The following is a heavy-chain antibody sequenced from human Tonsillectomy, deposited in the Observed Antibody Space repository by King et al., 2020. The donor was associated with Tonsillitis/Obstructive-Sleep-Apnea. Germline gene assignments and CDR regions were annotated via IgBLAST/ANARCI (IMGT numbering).Heavy chain of an antibody. CDR3: AWAYYDFWSGYVNAFDI. Sequence: VQLVESGAEVRKPGESLKISCKGSGYSFANYWIGWVRQMPGKGLEWMGIIFPGDPESRYSPSFQGQITISAAKSISTANLQWSSLKASDTALYYCAWAYYDFWSGYVNAFDIWGQGTMVTVSS. J-gene: IGHJ3*02. D-gene: IGHD3-3*01. CDR2: IFPGDPES. CDR1: GYSFANYW. V-gene: IGHV5-51*01.